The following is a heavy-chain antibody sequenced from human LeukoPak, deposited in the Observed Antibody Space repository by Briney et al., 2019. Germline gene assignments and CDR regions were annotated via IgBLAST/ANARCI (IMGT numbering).Heavy chain of an antibody. CDR1: GGTFSSYA. CDR3: ARDLPLGYCSSTSCYKGWFDP. J-gene: IGHJ5*02. Sequence: SVKVSCKASGGTFSSYAISWVRQAPGQGLEWMGGIIPIFGTANYAQKFQGRVTITADESTSTAYMELSSLRSEDTAVYYCARDLPLGYCSSTSCYKGWFDPWGQGTLVAVSS. CDR2: IIPIFGTA. V-gene: IGHV1-69*01. D-gene: IGHD2-2*02.